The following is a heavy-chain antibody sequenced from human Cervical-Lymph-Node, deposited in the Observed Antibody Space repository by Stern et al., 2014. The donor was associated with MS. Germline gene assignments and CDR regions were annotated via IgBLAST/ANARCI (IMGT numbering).Heavy chain of an antibody. J-gene: IGHJ3*02. D-gene: IGHD3-9*01. CDR2: ITAYNGNT. CDR3: ARSRLRYDDWPPGAFDI. Sequence: DQLVQSGAEVKEPGASVKVSCKASGYTFNIYGFSWVRQAPGQGLEWMGWITAYNGNTTYTQKFQGRVTVTADTATSTVYMELRRLRSDDTAVYYCARSRLRYDDWPPGAFDIWGQGTLLTVSS. CDR1: GYTFNIYG. V-gene: IGHV1-18*01.